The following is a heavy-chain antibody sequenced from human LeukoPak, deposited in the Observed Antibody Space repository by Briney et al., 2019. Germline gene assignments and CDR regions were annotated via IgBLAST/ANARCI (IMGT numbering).Heavy chain of an antibody. CDR3: ARDRSGGTYYYDSSGYSF. J-gene: IGHJ4*02. CDR2: ISGSGNTI. CDR1: GFTFSDYY. Sequence: GGSLRLSCAASGFTFSDYYMSWIRQAPGKGLGWISSISGSGNTIYYADSAMGRFTISRDNAKNSLYLLMNSLTAEDTAVYYCARDRSGGTYYYDSSGYSFWGQGTLVTVSS. D-gene: IGHD3-22*01. V-gene: IGHV3-11*01.